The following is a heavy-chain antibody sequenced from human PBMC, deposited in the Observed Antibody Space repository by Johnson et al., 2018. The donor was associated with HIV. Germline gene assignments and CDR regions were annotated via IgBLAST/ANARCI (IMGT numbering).Heavy chain of an antibody. CDR3: ARVPRIEQQLVHAFDI. Sequence: VQLVESGGGVVRPGGSLRLSCKTSGFTFGNYAINWVRQAPGKGLEWVSVIYSGGSTYYADSVKGRFTISRDNSKNTLYLQMNSLRAEDTAVYYCARVPRIEQQLVHAFDIWGQGTMVTVSS. D-gene: IGHD6-13*01. J-gene: IGHJ3*02. CDR1: GFTFGNYA. CDR2: IYSGGST. V-gene: IGHV3-66*01.